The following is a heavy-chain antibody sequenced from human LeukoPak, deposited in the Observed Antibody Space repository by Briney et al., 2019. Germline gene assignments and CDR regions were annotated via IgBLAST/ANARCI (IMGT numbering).Heavy chain of an antibody. Sequence: GGSPRLSCAASGFTFSSYAMSWVRQAPGKGLEWVSAISGSGGSTYYADSVKGRFTISRDNSKNTLYLQMNSLRAEDTAVYYCAKDAKGVSSIAAYRNWGQGTLVTVSS. D-gene: IGHD6-6*01. J-gene: IGHJ4*02. CDR2: ISGSGGST. CDR3: AKDAKGVSSIAAYRN. V-gene: IGHV3-23*01. CDR1: GFTFSSYA.